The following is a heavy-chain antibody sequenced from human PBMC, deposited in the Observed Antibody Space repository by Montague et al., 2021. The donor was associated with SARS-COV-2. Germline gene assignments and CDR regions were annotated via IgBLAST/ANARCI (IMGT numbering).Heavy chain of an antibody. D-gene: IGHD4-17*01. CDR2: FNHSGST. CDR1: GGSFSGYY. CDR3: ARALPVTTFFYSYYCMDF. Sequence: SETLSLTCAVYGGSFSGYYWSWIRQPPGKGLEWIGEFNHSGSTNYNPSLKSRVTISVDTSKNRFSLKLSSVTAADTAVYYCARALPVTTFFYSYYCMDFWGQGTPVTVSS. J-gene: IGHJ6*02. V-gene: IGHV4-34*01.